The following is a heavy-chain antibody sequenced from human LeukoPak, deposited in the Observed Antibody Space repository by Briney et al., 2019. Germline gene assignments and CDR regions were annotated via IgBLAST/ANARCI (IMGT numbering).Heavy chain of an antibody. D-gene: IGHD6-25*01. CDR1: GFTFGDYA. CDR3: TRDSSGYGSPWGY. J-gene: IGHJ4*02. CDR2: IRSKAYGGTT. Sequence: GGSLRLSCTASGFTFGDYAMSWFRQAPGKGLEWVGFIRSKAYGGTTEYAASVKGRFTISRDDSKSIAYLQMNSLKTEDTAVYYCTRDSSGYGSPWGYWGQGTLVTVSS. V-gene: IGHV3-49*03.